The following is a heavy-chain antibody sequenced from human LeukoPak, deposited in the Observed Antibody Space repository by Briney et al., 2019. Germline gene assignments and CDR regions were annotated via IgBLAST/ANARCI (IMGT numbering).Heavy chain of an antibody. J-gene: IGHJ4*02. V-gene: IGHV1-18*01. Sequence: APVKVSCKASGYTFSNYVLTWVRQAPGQGFEWMGRISIYTGNSNYAQKFQDRVTMTTDTSTSTAYMELRNLSSDDTAAYYCARTMTTMTTHGELDFWGQGTLVTVSS. CDR2: ISIYTGNS. CDR3: ARTMTTMTTHGELDF. CDR1: GYTFSNYV. D-gene: IGHD4-17*01.